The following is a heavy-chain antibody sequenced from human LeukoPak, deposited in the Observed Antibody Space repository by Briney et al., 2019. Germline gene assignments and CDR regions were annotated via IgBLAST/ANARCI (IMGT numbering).Heavy chain of an antibody. J-gene: IGHJ3*01. D-gene: IGHD3-16*01. V-gene: IGHV3-7*01. CDR3: ARDKRPGGGDAFDF. CDR2: IKQDGSEK. Sequence: PGGSLRLSCAASGFTFSSYWMSWVRQAPGKGLEWVANIKQDGSEKYYVDSVKGRFTISRDNAKNSLYLQMNSLRAEDTAVYYCARDKRPGGGDAFDFWGQGTMVTVSS. CDR1: GFTFSSYW.